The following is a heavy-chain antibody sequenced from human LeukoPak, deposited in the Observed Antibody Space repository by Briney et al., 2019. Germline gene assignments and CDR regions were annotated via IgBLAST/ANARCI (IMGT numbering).Heavy chain of an antibody. CDR2: IIPIFGTA. J-gene: IGHJ4*02. CDR1: GGTFSSYA. Sequence: SVKVSCKASGGTFSSYAISWVRQAPGQGLEWMGGIIPIFGTANYAQKFQGRVTITADESTSTAYMELSSLRSEDTAVYYCASKKWELLEPFDHWGQGTLVTVSS. CDR3: ASKKWELLEPFDH. V-gene: IGHV1-69*13. D-gene: IGHD1-26*01.